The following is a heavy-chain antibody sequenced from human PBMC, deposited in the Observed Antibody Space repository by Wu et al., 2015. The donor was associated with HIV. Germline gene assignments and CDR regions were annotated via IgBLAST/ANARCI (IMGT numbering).Heavy chain of an antibody. J-gene: IGHJ6*02. CDR1: GGTLRDYA. CDR2: ISPRFGTA. D-gene: IGHD6-13*01. V-gene: IGHV1-69*12. CDR3: ARDPGFGSSWDYYYYGMDV. Sequence: QLVQSGAEVKKPGSSVKVSCKASGGTLRDYAISWVRQAPGQGLEWMGGISPRFGTAHYAQQFQGRVTITADDSSTTVYMDLSSLRSDDTALYYCARDPGFGSSWDYYYYGMDVWGQGTTVTVS.